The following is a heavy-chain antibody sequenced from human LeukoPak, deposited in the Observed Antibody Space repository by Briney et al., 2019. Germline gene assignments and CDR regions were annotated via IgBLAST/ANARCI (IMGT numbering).Heavy chain of an antibody. Sequence: GGSLRLSCAASGFTFSSYAMSWVRQAPGKGLEWVSAISGSGGSTYYADSVRGRFTISRDNSKNTLYLQMNSLRAEDTAVYYCAKDVRGYSSSFFDYWGQGTLVTVPS. CDR3: AKDVRGYSSSFFDY. CDR1: GFTFSSYA. D-gene: IGHD6-19*01. V-gene: IGHV3-23*01. CDR2: ISGSGGST. J-gene: IGHJ4*02.